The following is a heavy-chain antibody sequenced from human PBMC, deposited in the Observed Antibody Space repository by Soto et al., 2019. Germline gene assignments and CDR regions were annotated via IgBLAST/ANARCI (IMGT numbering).Heavy chain of an antibody. J-gene: IGHJ4*02. Sequence: ASVKVSCKASGYTFTSYAMHWVRQAPGQRLEWMGWINAGNGNTKYSQKFQGRVIITRDTSASTAYMELSSLRSEDTAVYYCAAGLYSSGWPFDYWGQGTLVTVSS. D-gene: IGHD6-19*01. V-gene: IGHV1-3*01. CDR2: INAGNGNT. CDR1: GYTFTSYA. CDR3: AAGLYSSGWPFDY.